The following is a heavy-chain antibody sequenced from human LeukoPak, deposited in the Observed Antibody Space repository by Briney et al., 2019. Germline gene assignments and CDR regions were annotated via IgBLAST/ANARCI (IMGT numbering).Heavy chain of an antibody. J-gene: IGHJ6*03. CDR2: INHSEST. CDR3: ASRLTIAAAGSHYYYYYIDV. CDR1: GGSFSGYY. Sequence: SETLSLTCAVYGGSFSGYYWSWIRQPPGKGLEWIGEINHSESTNYNPSLKSRVTISVDTSKNQFSLKLSSVTAADTAVYYCASRLTIAAAGSHYYYYYIDVWGKGTTVTVSS. D-gene: IGHD6-13*01. V-gene: IGHV4-34*01.